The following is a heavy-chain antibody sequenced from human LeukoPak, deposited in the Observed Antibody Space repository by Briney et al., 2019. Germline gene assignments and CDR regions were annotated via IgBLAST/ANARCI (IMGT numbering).Heavy chain of an antibody. V-gene: IGHV1-46*01. Sequence: ASVKVSCKASGYTSTSYYMHWVRQAPGQGLEWMGIINPSGGSTSYAQKFQGRVTMTRDTSTSTVYMELSSLRSEDTAVYYCARARKTYSSGWHDHAFDIWGQGTMVTVSS. CDR2: INPSGGST. D-gene: IGHD6-19*01. CDR1: GYTSTSYY. CDR3: ARARKTYSSGWHDHAFDI. J-gene: IGHJ3*02.